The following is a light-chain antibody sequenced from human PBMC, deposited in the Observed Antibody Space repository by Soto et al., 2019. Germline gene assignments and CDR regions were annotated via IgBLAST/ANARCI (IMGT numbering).Light chain of an antibody. J-gene: IGKJ1*01. Sequence: DIHMTHSPSTLSASLVERVTITCRASQSISSWLAWYQQKPGKAPKLLIYKASSLESGVPSRFSGSGSGTEFTLTITSLQPDDFATYYCHHYTRAFGQGTKVDIK. CDR2: KAS. CDR3: HHYTRA. V-gene: IGKV1-5*03. CDR1: QSISSW.